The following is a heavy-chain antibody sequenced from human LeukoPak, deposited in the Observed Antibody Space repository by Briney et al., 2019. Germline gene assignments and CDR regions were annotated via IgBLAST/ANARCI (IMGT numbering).Heavy chain of an antibody. J-gene: IGHJ6*02. CDR2: ISGSGGTT. CDR3: AAGNKGHYYYGMDV. D-gene: IGHD2/OR15-2a*01. V-gene: IGHV3-23*01. CDR1: GFTFSSYA. Sequence: SGGSLRLSCAASGFTFSSYAMSWVRQAPGKGLEWVSAISGSGGTTYYADSVKGRLTISRDNSKNTLYLQMNSLRAEDTALYYCAAGNKGHYYYGMDVWGQGTTVTVSS.